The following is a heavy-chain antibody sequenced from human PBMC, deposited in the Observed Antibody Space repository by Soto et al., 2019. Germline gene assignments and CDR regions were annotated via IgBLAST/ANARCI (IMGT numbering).Heavy chain of an antibody. CDR2: IGGNAGT. V-gene: IGHV3-23*01. D-gene: IGHD2-2*02. J-gene: IGHJ6*02. CDR1: GFTFSNFA. Sequence: EVQLLESGGGLVQPGGSLRLSCTASGFTFSNFAMAWVRQAPGKGLEWVSTIGGNAGTYYADSVKGRFTISRDNSKNTLYLQMNSLRAEDTAVYYCARGSYCSSTSCYTYYYYYGMDVWGQGTTVTVSS. CDR3: ARGSYCSSTSCYTYYYYYGMDV.